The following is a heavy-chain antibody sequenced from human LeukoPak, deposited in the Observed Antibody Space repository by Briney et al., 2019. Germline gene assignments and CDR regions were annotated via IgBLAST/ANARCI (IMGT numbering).Heavy chain of an antibody. CDR2: ISAYNGST. CDR3: ARNEYYFGSGSYFCFDY. J-gene: IGHJ4*02. D-gene: IGHD3-10*01. Sequence: ASVKVSCKASSYSFTSYVISWVRQAPGQGLEWMGWISAYNGSTNYAQKLQGRVIMTTDTPTSTAYMELRSLRSDDTAVYYCARNEYYFGSGSYFCFDYWGQGTLVTVSS. CDR1: SYSFTSYV. V-gene: IGHV1-18*01.